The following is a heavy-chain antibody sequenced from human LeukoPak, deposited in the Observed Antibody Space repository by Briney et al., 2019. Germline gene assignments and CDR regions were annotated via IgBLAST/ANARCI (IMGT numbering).Heavy chain of an antibody. CDR2: INHSGST. CDR1: GGSFSGYY. J-gene: IGHJ5*02. Sequence: SETLSLTCAVYGGSFSGYYWSWIRQPPGKGLEWIGEINHSGSTNYNPSLKSRVTISVDTSKNQFSLKLSSVTAADTAVYYCAGSYSSSFWFDPWGQGTLVTVSS. CDR3: AGSYSSSFWFDP. D-gene: IGHD6-13*01. V-gene: IGHV4-34*01.